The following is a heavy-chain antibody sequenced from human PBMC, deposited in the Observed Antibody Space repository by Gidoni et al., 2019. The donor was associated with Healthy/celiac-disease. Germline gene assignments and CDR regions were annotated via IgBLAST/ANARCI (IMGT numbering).Heavy chain of an antibody. J-gene: IGHJ4*02. Sequence: EVQLVESGGGLVKPGGSLRLTCAASGFTFSNYHINLVLQAPGKGLEWFSSITSRSSYMYYADSVKGRFTISRDNAKNSLYLQMNSLRAEDTAVYYCAREGGYDSSGYYNYWGQGTLVTVSS. CDR1: GFTFSNYH. CDR3: AREGGYDSSGYYNY. V-gene: IGHV3-21*01. D-gene: IGHD3-22*01. CDR2: ITSRSSYM.